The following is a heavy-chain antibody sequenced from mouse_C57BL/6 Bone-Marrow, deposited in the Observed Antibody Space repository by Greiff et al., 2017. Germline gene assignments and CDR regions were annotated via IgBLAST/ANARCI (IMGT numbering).Heavy chain of an antibody. CDR2: INPSNGGT. CDR1: GYTFTSYW. V-gene: IGHV1-53*01. Sequence: QVQLQQPGTELVKPGASVKLSCKASGYTFTSYWMHWVKQRPGQGLEWIGNINPSNGGTNYNEKFKSKATLTVDKSSSTAYMQLSSLTSEDSAVYYCARCLFRYYGSSYDWYFDVWGTGTTVTVSS. D-gene: IGHD1-1*01. CDR3: ARCLFRYYGSSYDWYFDV. J-gene: IGHJ1*03.